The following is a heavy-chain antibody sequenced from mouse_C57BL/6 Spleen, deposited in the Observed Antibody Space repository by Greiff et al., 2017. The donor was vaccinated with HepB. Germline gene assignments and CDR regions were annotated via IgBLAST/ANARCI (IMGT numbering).Heavy chain of an antibody. CDR3: ARREAYPGNFDY. D-gene: IGHD3-2*02. V-gene: IGHV1-80*01. CDR2: IYPGDGDT. J-gene: IGHJ2*01. CDR1: GYAFSSYW. Sequence: QVQLQQSGAELVKPGASVKISCKASGYAFSSYWMNWVKQRPGKGLEWIGQIYPGDGDTNYNGKFKGKATLTADKSSSTAYMQLSSLTSEDSAVYFCARREAYPGNFDYWGQGTTLTVSS.